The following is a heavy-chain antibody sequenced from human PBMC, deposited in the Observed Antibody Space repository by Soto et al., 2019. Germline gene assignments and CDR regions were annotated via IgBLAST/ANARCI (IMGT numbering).Heavy chain of an antibody. CDR3: ARDSGTSDY. CDR1: GFTFSTFW. J-gene: IGHJ4*02. V-gene: IGHV3-7*01. Sequence: PGWSLRLSCAASGFTFSTFWMCWVRQAPGKGLEWVANIKQDGSETYYVDSVKGRFTIPRDNAKNSLYLQMNSLRAEDTAVYYCARDSGTSDYWGQGSLVTVSS. D-gene: IGHD1-1*01. CDR2: IKQDGSET.